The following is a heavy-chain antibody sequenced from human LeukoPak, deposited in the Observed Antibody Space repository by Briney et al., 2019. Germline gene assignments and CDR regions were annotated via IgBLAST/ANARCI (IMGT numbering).Heavy chain of an antibody. CDR1: GFTFSSYS. CDR2: ISTSSSYI. CDR3: ARSQGIAVAGLDY. V-gene: IGHV3-21*01. Sequence: GGSLRLSCAASGFTFSSYSMNWVRQAPGKGLEWVSSISTSSSYIYYADSVKGRFTISRDNARNSLYLQMNSLSAEDTAVYYCARSQGIAVAGLDYWGQGTLVTVSS. J-gene: IGHJ4*02. D-gene: IGHD6-19*01.